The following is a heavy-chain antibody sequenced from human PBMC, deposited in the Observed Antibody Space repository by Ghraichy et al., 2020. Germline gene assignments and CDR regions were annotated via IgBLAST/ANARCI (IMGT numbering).Heavy chain of an antibody. V-gene: IGHV4-59*01. J-gene: IGHJ4*02. Sequence: SQTLSLTCTVSGGSISSYYWSWIRQPPGKGLEWIGYIYYSGSTNYNPSLKSRVTISVDTSKNQFSLKLSSVTAADTAVYYCARAVAVAGIDYWGQGTLVTVSS. CDR2: IYYSGST. CDR3: ARAVAVAGIDY. D-gene: IGHD6-19*01. CDR1: GGSISSYY.